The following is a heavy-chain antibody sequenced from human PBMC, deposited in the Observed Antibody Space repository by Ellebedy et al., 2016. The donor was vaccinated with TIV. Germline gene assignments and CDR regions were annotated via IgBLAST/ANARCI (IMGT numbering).Heavy chain of an antibody. J-gene: IGHJ6*02. V-gene: IGHV3-30*18. CDR2: ISYDGSNK. D-gene: IGHD4-17*01. Sequence: GESLKISXAASGFTFSSYGMHWVRQAPGKGLEWVAVISYDGSNKYYADSVKGRFTISRDNSKNTLYLQMNSLRAEDTAVYYCAKHGDYLTYYYYGMDVWGQGTTVTVSS. CDR3: AKHGDYLTYYYYGMDV. CDR1: GFTFSSYG.